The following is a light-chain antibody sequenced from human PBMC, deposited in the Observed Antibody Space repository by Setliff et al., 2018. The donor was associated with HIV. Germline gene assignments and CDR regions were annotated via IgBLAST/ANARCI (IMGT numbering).Light chain of an antibody. CDR2: DVS. J-gene: IGLJ1*01. CDR3: SSYTTSGTEV. Sequence: QSALTQPASVSGSPGQSITISCTGISSDVGNYNYVSWYQEHPGKAPKPMIYDVSKRPSGVSNRFSGSKSGNTASLTISGLQAEDEADYHCSSYTTSGTEVFGTGTKVTVL. CDR1: SSDVGNYNY. V-gene: IGLV2-14*01.